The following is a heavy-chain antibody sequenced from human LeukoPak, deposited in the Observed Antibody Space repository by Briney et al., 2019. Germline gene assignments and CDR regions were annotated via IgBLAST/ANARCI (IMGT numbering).Heavy chain of an antibody. Sequence: ASVNVSCKASGGTFSSYAISWVRQAPGKGLEWMGGFDPEDGETIYAQKFQGRVTMTEDTSTDTAYMELSSLRSEDTAVYYCAGIVDERFDPWGQGTLVTVSS. CDR2: FDPEDGET. CDR3: AGIVDERFDP. V-gene: IGHV1-24*01. D-gene: IGHD2-15*01. J-gene: IGHJ5*02. CDR1: GGTFSSYA.